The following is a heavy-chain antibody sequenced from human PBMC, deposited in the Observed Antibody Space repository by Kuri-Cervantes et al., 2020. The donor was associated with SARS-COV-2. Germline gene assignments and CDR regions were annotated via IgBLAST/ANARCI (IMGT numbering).Heavy chain of an antibody. J-gene: IGHJ4*01. D-gene: IGHD5-24*01. CDR3: ASGMAGTPRYFDC. CDR2: ISTSGGDT. CDR1: RFTFNKYD. V-gene: IGHV3-23*01. Sequence: GESLKISCAASRFTFNKYDLIWVRQAPGKGLEWVSSISTSGGDTNYADSLKGRFTISRDNSKNTLYLQMNSLRVEDTAVYYCASGMAGTPRYFDCWGRGTLVTVSS.